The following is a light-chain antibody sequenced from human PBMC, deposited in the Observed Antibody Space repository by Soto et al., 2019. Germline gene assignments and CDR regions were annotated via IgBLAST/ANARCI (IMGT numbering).Light chain of an antibody. V-gene: IGLV2-14*01. J-gene: IGLJ1*01. CDR3: SSYTTSNTYV. CDR1: SSDVGRYNY. Sequence: QSALTQPASVSGSPGQSITISCTGTSSDVGRYNYVSWYQHHPGKAPRLMIYDVSNRPSGVSNRFSGSKSGNTASLTISGLQAEDEADYYCSSYTTSNTYVFGTGTKLTVL. CDR2: DVS.